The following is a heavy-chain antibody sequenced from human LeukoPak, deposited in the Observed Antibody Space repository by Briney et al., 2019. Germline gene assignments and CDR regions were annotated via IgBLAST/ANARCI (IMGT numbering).Heavy chain of an antibody. CDR1: GFTFSTNY. D-gene: IGHD3-22*01. CDR2: IYSGGIP. V-gene: IGHV3-53*01. J-gene: IGHJ4*02. CDR3: ARDLNYYDSSGYGH. Sequence: GGSLRLSCAASGFTFSTNYMSWVRQAPGKGLEWVSVIYSGGIPYYADSVKGRFTISRDNSKNTLYLQMNSLRAKDTAVYYCARDLNYYDSSGYGHWGQGTLVTVSS.